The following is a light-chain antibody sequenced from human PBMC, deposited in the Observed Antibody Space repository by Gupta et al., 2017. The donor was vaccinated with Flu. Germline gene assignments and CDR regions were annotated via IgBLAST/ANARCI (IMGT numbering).Light chain of an antibody. J-gene: IGKJ1*01. Sequence: DIQMTQSPSTLSASVGDRVTITCRASQSISSRLTWYQQKPGKAPKLLIYKASSLESGVPSRFSGSGSGTEFTLTISSLQPVDFATYYCQPYDTYWTFGQGTKVEIK. V-gene: IGKV1-5*03. CDR3: QPYDTYWT. CDR1: QSISSR. CDR2: KAS.